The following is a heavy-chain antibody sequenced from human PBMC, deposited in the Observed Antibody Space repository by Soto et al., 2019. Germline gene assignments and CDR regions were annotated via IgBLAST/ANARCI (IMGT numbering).Heavy chain of an antibody. D-gene: IGHD3-10*01. V-gene: IGHV1-24*01. J-gene: IGHJ4*02. CDR1: GYTLNELS. Sequence: ASVKLSFGVSGYTLNELSMHWVRQAPGKGLEWMGGFDPEDGETFYSQKFQGRVTMTEDTSTDTAKVELSSLRSEDTAVHYCAPGGPAGDFDYWGQGTLDTSPQ. CDR3: APGGPAGDFDY. CDR2: FDPEDGET.